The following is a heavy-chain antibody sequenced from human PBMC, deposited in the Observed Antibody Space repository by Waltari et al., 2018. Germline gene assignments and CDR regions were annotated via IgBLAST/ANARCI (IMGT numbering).Heavy chain of an antibody. V-gene: IGHV4-34*01. D-gene: IGHD6-19*01. CDR2: INHRGNT. CDR1: VGSFRDDY. Sequence: QVQLQQWGAGLLKPSETLSLTCAVYVGSFRDDYWPWIRQPPGKGLEWIGEINHRGNTNSNPSLKSRVTISVDTSKKQFSLRLTSVTAADAAVYFCARAQCSSSSCFFVSGFDPWGQGIHVTVSS. J-gene: IGHJ5*02. CDR3: ARAQCSSSSCFFVSGFDP.